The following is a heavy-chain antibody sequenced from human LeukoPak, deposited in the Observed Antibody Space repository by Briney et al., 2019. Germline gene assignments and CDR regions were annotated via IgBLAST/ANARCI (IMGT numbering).Heavy chain of an antibody. V-gene: IGHV4-38-2*02. CDR1: GFSISSGYY. CDR2: IYHSGST. D-gene: IGHD3-22*01. Sequence: SETLSLTCTVSGFSISSGYYWGWFRQPPGKGLEWIGSIYHSGSTYYNLSFKSRVTISLNTSKNYFSLKLNSVTAADTAVYYCARDKDSSGTNDYWGQGTLVTVSS. CDR3: ARDKDSSGTNDY. J-gene: IGHJ4*02.